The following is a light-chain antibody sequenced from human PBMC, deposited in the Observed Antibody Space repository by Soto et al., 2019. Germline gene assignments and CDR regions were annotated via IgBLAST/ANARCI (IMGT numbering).Light chain of an antibody. CDR3: SSYTTSSTQV. Sequence: QSALTQPASVSGSPGQSITISCTGTSSDIGGYKHVSWYQQHPGKAPKLMIYEVSNRPSGVSNRFSGSKSGNTASLTLSGLQAEDEADYYCSSYTTSSTQVFGTGTKLTVL. V-gene: IGLV2-14*01. CDR2: EVS. CDR1: SSDIGGYKH. J-gene: IGLJ1*01.